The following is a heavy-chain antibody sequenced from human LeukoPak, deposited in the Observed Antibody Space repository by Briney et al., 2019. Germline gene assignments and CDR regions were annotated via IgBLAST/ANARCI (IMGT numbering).Heavy chain of an antibody. CDR3: AREVSEGFDF. V-gene: IGHV3-21*01. J-gene: IGHJ4*02. Sequence: GGSLRLSCAASGFTFSSYYMNWVRQAPGKGLEWVSSISGSSTNIYYADSMKGRFTISRDNAKNSLYLQMNSLRAEDTALYYCAREVSEGFDFWGQGTLVTVSS. D-gene: IGHD3-22*01. CDR1: GFTFSSYY. CDR2: ISGSSTNI.